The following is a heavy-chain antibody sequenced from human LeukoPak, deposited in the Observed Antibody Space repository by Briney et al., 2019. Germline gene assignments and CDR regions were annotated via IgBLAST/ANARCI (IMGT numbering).Heavy chain of an antibody. J-gene: IGHJ4*02. V-gene: IGHV1-2*02. Sequence: ASVKVSCKASGYTFTGYYMHWVRQAPGQGLEWMEWINPNSGDTNYAEKFQGRVTMTRDTSISTAYMDLRRLRSDDTAVYYCARDYSSSSGYFDYWGQGTLVTVSS. CDR3: ARDYSSSSGYFDY. CDR1: GYTFTGYY. CDR2: INPNSGDT. D-gene: IGHD6-6*01.